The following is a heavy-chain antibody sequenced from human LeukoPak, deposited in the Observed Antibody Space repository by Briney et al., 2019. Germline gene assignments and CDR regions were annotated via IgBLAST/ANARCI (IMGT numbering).Heavy chain of an antibody. J-gene: IGHJ4*02. CDR2: ISYDGSNK. D-gene: IGHD6-13*01. CDR1: GFTFSSYA. V-gene: IGHV3-30-3*01. Sequence: GRSLRLSCAASGFTFSSYAMHWVRQAPGKGLEWVAVISYDGSNKYYADSVKGRFTISRDNSKNTLYLQMNSLRAEDTAVYYCARESGAAADPFDYWGQGTLVTVSS. CDR3: ARESGAAADPFDY.